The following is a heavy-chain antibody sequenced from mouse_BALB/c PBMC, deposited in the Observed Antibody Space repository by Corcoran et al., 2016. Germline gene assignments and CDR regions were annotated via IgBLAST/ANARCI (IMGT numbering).Heavy chain of an antibody. J-gene: IGHJ1*01. CDR2: INPNNGDT. Sequence: EVQLQQSGPELVKPGASVKMSCKASGYTFTDYYMKWVKQSHGKSLGWIGDINPNNGDTGDSQKFKGKATLTVDKSSGTAYMQLNSLTSADSAVYDSARDCDWYFDGGVAGTAVTVSS. CDR3: ARDCDWYFDG. V-gene: IGHV1-26*01. CDR1: GYTFTDYY.